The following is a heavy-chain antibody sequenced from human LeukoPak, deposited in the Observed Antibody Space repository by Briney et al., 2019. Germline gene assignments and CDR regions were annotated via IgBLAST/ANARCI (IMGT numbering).Heavy chain of an antibody. CDR1: GGSISSYY. J-gene: IGHJ6*03. CDR2: IYYSGST. CDR3: ARDHHYYYYYMDV. V-gene: IGHV4-59*01. Sequence: PSETLSLTCTVSGGSISSYYWSWIRQPPGKGLEWIGYIYYSGSTNYNPSLKSRVTISVDTSKSQSSLKLSSVTAADTAVYYCARDHHYYYYYMDVWGKGTTVTVSS.